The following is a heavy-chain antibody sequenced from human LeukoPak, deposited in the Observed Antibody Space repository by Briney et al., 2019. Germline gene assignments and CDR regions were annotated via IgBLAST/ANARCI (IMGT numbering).Heavy chain of an antibody. CDR3: ARDWWGEDTAMVTYGMDV. V-gene: IGHV6-1*01. Sequence: SQTLSLTCAISGDSVSSNSAAWNWIRQSPSRGLEWLGRTYYRSKWYNDYAVSVKSRITINPDTSKNQFSLQLNSVTPEDTAVYYCARDWWGEDTAMVTYGMDVWGQGTTVTVSS. CDR2: TYYRSKWYN. CDR1: GDSVSSNSAA. D-gene: IGHD5-18*01. J-gene: IGHJ6*02.